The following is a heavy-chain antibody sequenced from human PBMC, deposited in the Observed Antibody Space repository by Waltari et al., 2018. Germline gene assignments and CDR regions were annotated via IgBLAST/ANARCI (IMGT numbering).Heavy chain of an antibody. CDR1: GGSISSYY. CDR2: IYTSGST. V-gene: IGHV4-4*07. D-gene: IGHD6-13*01. J-gene: IGHJ5*02. CDR3: ARVVPVAAAAGTPRPNWFDP. Sequence: QVQLQESGPGLVKPSETLSLTCTVSGGSISSYYWSWIRQPAGKGLEWIGRIYTSGSTNSTPSRKSRVTMSVETAKNQFSRKLSSVTAADTAVYYCARVVPVAAAAGTPRPNWFDPWGQGTLVTVSS.